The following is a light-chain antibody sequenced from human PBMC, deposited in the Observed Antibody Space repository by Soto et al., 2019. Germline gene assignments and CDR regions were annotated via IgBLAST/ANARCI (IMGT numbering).Light chain of an antibody. CDR1: SSDVGDNPY. V-gene: IGLV2-14*01. Sequence: QSALTQPASVSGSPGQSITISCTGSSSDVGDNPYVSWYQQHAGKAPKLIIYDVTNRPSGVSNRFSGSKSGNTASPTISGLQAEDEADYYCSSYRSSTTGVFGGGTQLTVL. CDR2: DVT. CDR3: SSYRSSTTGV. J-gene: IGLJ3*02.